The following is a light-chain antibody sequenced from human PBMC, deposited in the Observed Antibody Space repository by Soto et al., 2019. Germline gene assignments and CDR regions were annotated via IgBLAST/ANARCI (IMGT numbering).Light chain of an antibody. CDR2: ADS. CDR1: NVGSKN. J-gene: IGLJ3*02. V-gene: IGLV3-21*02. Sequence: SYELTQLRSVSVAPGQTATITCGGNNVGSKNMYWYRQRPGQAPVLVVYADSDRPSGIPERLSGSNSGSTATLTINRVEAGDEADYFCQVWDNTDEHPRVVFGGGTKLTVL. CDR3: QVWDNTDEHPRVV.